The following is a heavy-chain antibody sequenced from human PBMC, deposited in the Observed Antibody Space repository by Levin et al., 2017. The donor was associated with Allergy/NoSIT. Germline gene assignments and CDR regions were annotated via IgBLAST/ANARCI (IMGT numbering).Heavy chain of an antibody. J-gene: IGHJ4*02. D-gene: IGHD3-3*01. V-gene: IGHV3-23*01. CDR1: EFTFSSYA. CDR3: AKDAYDFWSGPSDY. CDR2: ITNNGGTT. Sequence: SGGSLRLSCAASEFTFSSYAMSWVRQAPGKGLEWVSGITNNGGTTYYADSVKGRFTISRDNSKNTLYLQMNGLRAGDTAVYYCAKDAYDFWSGPSDYWGQGTLVTVSS.